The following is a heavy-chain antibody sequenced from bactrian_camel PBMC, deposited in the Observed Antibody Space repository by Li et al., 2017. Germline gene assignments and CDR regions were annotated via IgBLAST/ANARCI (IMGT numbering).Heavy chain of an antibody. D-gene: IGHD6*01. J-gene: IGHJ4*01. CDR3: REIPAGAQISIAVVPGINITT. CDR1: GFTFSSYYMV. Sequence: HVQLVESGGGLVQPGGSLGLSCAASGFTFSSYYMVMGWFRQGTGKEREAVAVIDTDDGAQYEDSVKGRFTISKDNAKNTLYLQMTSLKPETLPCTTVREIPAGAQISIAVVPGINITTGARGPRSPSP. V-gene: IGHV3S9*01. CDR2: IDTDDGA.